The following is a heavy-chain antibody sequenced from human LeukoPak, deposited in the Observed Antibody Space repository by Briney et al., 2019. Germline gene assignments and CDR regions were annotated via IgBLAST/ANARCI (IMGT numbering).Heavy chain of an antibody. D-gene: IGHD5-18*01. CDR1: GYTFTGYY. Sequence: ASVKVSCKASGYTFTGYYMHWVRQAPGQGLEWMGWINPNSGGTNYAQKFQGRVTMTRDTSTSTVDMELSSLRSEDTAVYYCAREIGPRQLHLWGSAFDYWGQGTLVTVSS. CDR2: INPNSGGT. V-gene: IGHV1-2*02. J-gene: IGHJ4*02. CDR3: AREIGPRQLHLWGSAFDY.